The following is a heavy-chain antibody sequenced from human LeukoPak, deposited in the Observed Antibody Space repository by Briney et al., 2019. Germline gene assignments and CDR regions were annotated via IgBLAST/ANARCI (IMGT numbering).Heavy chain of an antibody. CDR3: ARDLRGGYYDSSGH. J-gene: IGHJ4*02. V-gene: IGHV3-48*04. CDR2: ISSSGSTI. D-gene: IGHD3-22*01. Sequence: PGGSLRLSCAASGFTFSSYWMHWVRQAPGKGLEWVSYISSSGSTIYYADSVKGRFTISRDNAKNSLYLQMNSLRAEDTAVYYCARDLRGGYYDSSGHWGQGTLVTVSS. CDR1: GFTFSSYW.